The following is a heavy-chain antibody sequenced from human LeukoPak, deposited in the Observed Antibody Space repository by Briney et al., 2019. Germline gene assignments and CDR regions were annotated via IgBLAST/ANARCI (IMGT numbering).Heavy chain of an antibody. V-gene: IGHV3-74*01. CDR2: INSDGSST. CDR1: GFTFSSYW. CDR3: ARDPFTMDH. J-gene: IGHJ2*01. D-gene: IGHD3-10*01. Sequence: GGSLRLSCAASGFTFSSYWMHWVRQGPGKGLVWVSRINSDGSSTNYADSVKGRFTISRDNAKNSLYLQMNSLRADDTAVYYWARDPFTMDHWGRGTLVTVSS.